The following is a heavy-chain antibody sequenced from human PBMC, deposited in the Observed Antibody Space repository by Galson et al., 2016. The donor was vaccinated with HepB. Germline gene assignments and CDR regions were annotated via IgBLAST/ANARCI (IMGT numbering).Heavy chain of an antibody. CDR1: GFTVRSNY. Sequence: SLRLSCAASGFTVRSNYMTWVRQAPGQGLQWVSVIYSGGYTYYADSVKGRFTISRDESKNTVYLQMNSLRAEDTAVYYCARTLPRAGAFDIWGQGTMVTVSS. CDR2: IYSGGYT. CDR3: ARTLPRAGAFDI. V-gene: IGHV3-53*01. J-gene: IGHJ3*02.